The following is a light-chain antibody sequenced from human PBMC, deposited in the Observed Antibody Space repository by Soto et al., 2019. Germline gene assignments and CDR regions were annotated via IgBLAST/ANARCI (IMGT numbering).Light chain of an antibody. CDR1: SSDVGGYNY. CDR3: SSYTSSSTLEV. J-gene: IGLJ1*01. Sequence: QSVLTQPASVSGSPGQSITISCTGTSSDVGGYNYVSWYQQHPGKAPKLMIYEVSNRPSGVSNRFSGSKSGNTASLTISGRQDEDEADYYCSSYTSSSTLEVFGTGTKLTVL. CDR2: EVS. V-gene: IGLV2-14*01.